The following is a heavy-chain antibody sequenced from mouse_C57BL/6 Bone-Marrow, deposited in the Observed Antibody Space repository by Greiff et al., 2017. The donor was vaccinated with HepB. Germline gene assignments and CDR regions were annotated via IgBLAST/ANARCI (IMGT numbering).Heavy chain of an antibody. D-gene: IGHD1-1*01. CDR3: AGPAFITTVGDY. V-gene: IGHV1-64*01. Sequence: VQLQQPGAELVKPGASVKLSCKASGYTFTSYWMHWVKQRPGQGLEWIGMIHPNSGSTNYNEKFKSKATLTVDKSSSTAYMQRSSLTAEDSAFYYGAGPAFITTVGDYWGQGTSVTVSS. J-gene: IGHJ4*01. CDR1: GYTFTSYW. CDR2: IHPNSGST.